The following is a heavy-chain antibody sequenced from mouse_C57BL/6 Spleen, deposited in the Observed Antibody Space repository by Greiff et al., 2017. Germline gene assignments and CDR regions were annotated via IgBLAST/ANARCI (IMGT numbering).Heavy chain of an antibody. CDR3: AMGDYDDGYAMDY. J-gene: IGHJ4*01. CDR1: GYTFTSYW. Sequence: QVQLQQPGAELVKPGASVKLSCKASGYTFTSYWMHWVKQRPGRGLEWIGRIDPNSGGTTYNEKFKSKATLTVDKPSSTAYMQLSSLTSEDSAVYYCAMGDYDDGYAMDYWGQGTSVTVSS. V-gene: IGHV1-72*01. CDR2: IDPNSGGT. D-gene: IGHD2-4*01.